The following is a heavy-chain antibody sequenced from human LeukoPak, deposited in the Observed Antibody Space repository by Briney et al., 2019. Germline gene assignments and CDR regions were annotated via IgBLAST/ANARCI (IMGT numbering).Heavy chain of an antibody. V-gene: IGHV1-69*13. CDR1: GGTFSSYA. CDR2: TIPIFGTA. J-gene: IGHJ3*02. D-gene: IGHD5-18*01. Sequence: ASVKVSCKASGGTFSSYAISWARQAPGQGLEWRGGTIPIFGTANYAQKLQGRVTIPADESTSTAYMELRRLRSEDTAVYYCASLKGYRYGFDDFDIWGQGTMVTVSS. CDR3: ASLKGYRYGFDDFDI.